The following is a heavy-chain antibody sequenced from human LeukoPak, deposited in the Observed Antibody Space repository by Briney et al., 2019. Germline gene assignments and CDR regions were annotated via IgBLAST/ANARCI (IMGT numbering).Heavy chain of an antibody. J-gene: IGHJ4*02. CDR1: GGTFSSYA. D-gene: IGHD3-10*01. V-gene: IGHV1-69*05. Sequence: SVKVSCKASGGTFSSYAISWVRQAPGQGLEWMGGIIPIFGTANYAQKFQGRVTVTTDTSTSTAYMELRSLRSDDTAVYYCARDNDYGSGSYYNVWGQGTLVTVSS. CDR3: ARDNDYGSGSYYNV. CDR2: IIPIFGTA.